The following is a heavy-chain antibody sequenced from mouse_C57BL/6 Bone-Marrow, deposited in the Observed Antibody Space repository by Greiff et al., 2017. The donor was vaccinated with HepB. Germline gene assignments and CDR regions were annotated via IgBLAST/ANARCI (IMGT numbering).Heavy chain of an antibody. V-gene: IGHV1-78*01. D-gene: IGHD1-1*01. J-gene: IGHJ2*01. CDR2: IYPRDGST. CDR1: GYTFTDHT. Sequence: VKLQESDAELVKPGASVKISCKVSGYTFTDHTIHWMKQRPEQGLEWIGYIYPRDGSTKYNEKFKGKATLTADKSSSTAYMQLNSLTSEDSAVYFCARSGVYYGSSYYFDYWGQGTTLTVSS. CDR3: ARSGVYYGSSYYFDY.